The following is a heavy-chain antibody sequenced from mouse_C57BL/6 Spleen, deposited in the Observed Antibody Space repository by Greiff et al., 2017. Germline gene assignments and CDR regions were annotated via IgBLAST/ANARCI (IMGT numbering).Heavy chain of an antibody. J-gene: IGHJ2*01. CDR2: IYPGDGDT. CDR3: ARSGNYYGSSDY. Sequence: VQLQESGPELVKPGASVKISCKASGYAFSSSWMNWVKQRPGKGLEWIGRIYPGDGDTNYNGKFKGKATLTADKSSSTAYMQLSSLTSEDSAVYFCARSGNYYGSSDYWGQGTTLTVSS. CDR1: GYAFSSSW. V-gene: IGHV1-82*01. D-gene: IGHD1-1*01.